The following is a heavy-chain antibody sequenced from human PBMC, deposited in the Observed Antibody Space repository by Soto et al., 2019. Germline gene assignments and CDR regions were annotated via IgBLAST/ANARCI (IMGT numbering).Heavy chain of an antibody. CDR1: GGYIISGNW. V-gene: IGHV4-4*02. J-gene: IGHJ4*02. CDR3: ARNVRYYIDY. CDR2: IYHSGIT. Sequence: SETLSLTCAVSGGYIISGNWWSWVRQSPGKELEWIGEIYHSGITNYNPSLKSRVTISVDNSENQLSLSLNSVTAADTAVYYCARNVRYYIDYWGQGTLVTVSS.